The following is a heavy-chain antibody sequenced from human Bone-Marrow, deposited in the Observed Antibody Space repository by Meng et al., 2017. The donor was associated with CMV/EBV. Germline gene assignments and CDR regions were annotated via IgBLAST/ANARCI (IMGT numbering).Heavy chain of an antibody. CDR3: ARSPTRYSSSKGRVYFDY. D-gene: IGHD6-6*01. CDR2: IYHSGST. V-gene: IGHV4-4*02. Sequence: SETLSLTCAVSGGSISSSNWWSWVRQPPGKGLEWIGEIYHSGSTNYNPSLKSRVTISVDKSKNQFSLKLSSVTAADTAVYYCARSPTRYSSSKGRVYFDYWGQGTLVTVSS. J-gene: IGHJ4*02. CDR1: GGSISSSNW.